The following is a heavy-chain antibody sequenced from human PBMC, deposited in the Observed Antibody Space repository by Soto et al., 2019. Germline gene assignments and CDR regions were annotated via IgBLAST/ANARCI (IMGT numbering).Heavy chain of an antibody. CDR3: AREYCGSSTCYHFFFDS. CDR1: GGSVSSGSYY. D-gene: IGHD2-2*01. CDR2: IYYSGST. J-gene: IGHJ5*01. V-gene: IGHV4-61*01. Sequence: PSETLSLTCTFSGGSVSSGSYYWSWIRQPPGKGLEWIGYIYYSGSTNYNPSLKSRVTISVDTSKNQFSLKLTSVTAADTAVYYCAREYCGSSTCYHFFFDSWGQGALVTVSS.